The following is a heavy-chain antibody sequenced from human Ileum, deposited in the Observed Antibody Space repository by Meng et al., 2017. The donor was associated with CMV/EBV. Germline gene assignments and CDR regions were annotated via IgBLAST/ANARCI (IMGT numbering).Heavy chain of an antibody. CDR2: LYNRGST. CDR1: SGSYY. CDR3: ARNTWVGSSSTGYYYGMDV. J-gene: IGHJ6*02. D-gene: IGHD1-1*01. Sequence: SGSYYWSGIRQTPGKGLEWSGHLYNRGSTKYNPSLKSRVTMSLDTSKKQFSLRLSSVTGADTAVYYCARNTWVGSSSTGYYYGMDVWGQGTTVTVSS. V-gene: IGHV4-61*01.